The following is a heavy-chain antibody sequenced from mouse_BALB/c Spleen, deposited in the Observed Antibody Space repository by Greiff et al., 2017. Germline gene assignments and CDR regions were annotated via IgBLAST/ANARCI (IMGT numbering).Heavy chain of an antibody. CDR3: ASTTATDAMDY. J-gene: IGHJ4*01. CDR2: IDPSDSYT. CDR1: GYTFTSYW. Sequence: QVQLQQSGAELVKPGASVKLSCKASGYTFTSYWMHWVKQRPGQGLEWIGEIDPSDSYTNYNQKFKGKATLTVDKSSSTAYMQLSSLTSEDSAVYYCASTTATDAMDYWGQGTSVTVSS. D-gene: IGHD1-2*01. V-gene: IGHV1-69*02.